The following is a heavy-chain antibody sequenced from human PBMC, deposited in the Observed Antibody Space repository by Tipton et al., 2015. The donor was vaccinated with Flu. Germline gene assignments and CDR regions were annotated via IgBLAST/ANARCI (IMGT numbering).Heavy chain of an antibody. V-gene: IGHV1-2*02. D-gene: IGHD4-11*01. J-gene: IGHJ6*02. CDR1: GYTFTGYY. CDR3: ASMTTVASGDYYGMDV. Sequence: QSGPEVKKPGASAKVSCKASGYTFTGYYMHWVRQAPGQGLEWMGWINPNSGGTNYAQKFQGRVTMTRDTSISTAYMELSRLRSDDTAVYYCASMTTVASGDYYGMDVWGQGTTVTVSS. CDR2: INPNSGGT.